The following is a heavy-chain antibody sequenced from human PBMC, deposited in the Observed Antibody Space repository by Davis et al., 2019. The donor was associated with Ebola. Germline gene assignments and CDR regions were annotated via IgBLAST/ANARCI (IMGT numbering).Heavy chain of an antibody. CDR2: IIPIFGTA. V-gene: IGHV1-69*13. CDR3: ARGASSRIVGSGSYADYYYYGMDV. J-gene: IGHJ6*02. D-gene: IGHD3-10*01. Sequence: AASVKVSCKASGYTFTSYDISWVRQAPGQGLEWMGGIIPIFGTANYAQKFQGRVTITADESTSTAYMELSSLRSEDTAVYYCARGASSRIVGSGSYADYYYYGMDVWGQGTTVTVSS. CDR1: GYTFTSYD.